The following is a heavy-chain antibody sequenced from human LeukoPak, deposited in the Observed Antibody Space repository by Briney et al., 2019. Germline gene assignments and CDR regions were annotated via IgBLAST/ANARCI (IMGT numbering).Heavy chain of an antibody. D-gene: IGHD3-10*01. CDR1: GGTFSSYA. V-gene: IGHV1-69*04. J-gene: IGHJ5*02. CDR2: IIPILGIA. CDR3: AVGRFGEYVHDP. Sequence: RASVKVSCKASGGTFSSYAISWVRQAPGQGLEWMGRIIPILGIANYAQKFQGRVTITADKSTSTAYMELSSLRSEDTAVYYCAVGRFGEYVHDPWGQGTLVTVSS.